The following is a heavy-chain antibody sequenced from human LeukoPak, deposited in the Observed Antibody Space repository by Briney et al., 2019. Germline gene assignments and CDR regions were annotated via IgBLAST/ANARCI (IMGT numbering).Heavy chain of an antibody. V-gene: IGHV3-23*01. CDR3: GNVVYSAAGLPN. J-gene: IGHJ4*02. CDR2: ISGGGADT. CDR1: GFTSCSFA. D-gene: IGHD2-8*01. Sequence: GGSLRPSCAASGFTSCSFAISWVRQAPGQGLESVSSISGGGADTYYADSVKGRFTVSRDTSKNTLSLQITTLRAADTAVYYFGNVVYSAAGLPNWGEGSLVTVSS.